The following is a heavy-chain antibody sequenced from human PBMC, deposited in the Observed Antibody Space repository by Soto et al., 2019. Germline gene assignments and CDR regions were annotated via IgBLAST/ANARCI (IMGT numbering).Heavy chain of an antibody. J-gene: IGHJ6*02. CDR3: ARQVLRYFDWLLYGMDV. D-gene: IGHD3-9*01. CDR1: GGSFSGYY. CDR2: INHSGST. Sequence: SETLSLTCAVYGGSFSGYYWSWIRQPPGKGLEWIGEINHSGSTNYNPSLKSRVTISVDTSKNQLSQKLSSVTAADTAVYYCARQVLRYFDWLLYGMDVWGQGTTVTVSS. V-gene: IGHV4-34*01.